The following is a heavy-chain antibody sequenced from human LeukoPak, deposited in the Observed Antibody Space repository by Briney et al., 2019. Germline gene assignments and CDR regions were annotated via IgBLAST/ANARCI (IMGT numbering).Heavy chain of an antibody. D-gene: IGHD2-2*01. J-gene: IGHJ6*03. V-gene: IGHV4-34*01. Sequence: SETLSLTCAVYGGSFSGYYWSWIRQPPGKGLEWIGEINHSGSTNYNPSLKSRVTISVDTSKNQFSLKLSSVTAADTAVYCCARSRTTVVPAATKRKHYYYYYMDVWGKGTTVTVSS. CDR2: INHSGST. CDR1: GGSFSGYY. CDR3: ARSRTTVVPAATKRKHYYYYYMDV.